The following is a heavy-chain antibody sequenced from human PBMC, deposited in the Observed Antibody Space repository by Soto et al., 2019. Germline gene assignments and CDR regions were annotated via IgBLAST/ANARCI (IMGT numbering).Heavy chain of an antibody. CDR3: ARQSSTSYPSTWMDV. CDR2: IYPGDSDT. V-gene: IGHV5-51*01. CDR1: GYSFTSYW. J-gene: IGHJ6*02. Sequence: GESLKISCKGSGYSFTSYWIGWVRQMPGKGLEWMGIIYPGDSDTRYSPSFQGQVTISADKSISTAYLQWSSLKASDTAMYYCARQSSTSYPSTWMDVWGQGTTVTVSS. D-gene: IGHD1-26*01.